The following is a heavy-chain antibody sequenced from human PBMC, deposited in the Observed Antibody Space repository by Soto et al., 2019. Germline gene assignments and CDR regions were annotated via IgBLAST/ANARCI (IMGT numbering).Heavy chain of an antibody. V-gene: IGHV4-59*08. Sequence: QVQLQESGPGLVKPSETLALTCTVSGGSITSYYWSWIRQPPGKGLEWIGYFYYSGSTNNNPPLTSRVTMSLDPSKNLFSLKLSAVTAADTAVYYCARWLYYDRSGPGWFDPWGQGPLVTVSS. J-gene: IGHJ5*02. CDR3: ARWLYYDRSGPGWFDP. D-gene: IGHD3-22*01. CDR1: GGSITSYY. CDR2: FYYSGST.